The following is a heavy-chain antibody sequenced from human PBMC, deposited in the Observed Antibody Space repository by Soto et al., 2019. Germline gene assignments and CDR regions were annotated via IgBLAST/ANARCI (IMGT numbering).Heavy chain of an antibody. CDR2: ISYDGSNK. Sequence: QVQLVESGGGVVQPGRSLRLSCAASGFTFSSYGMHWVRQAPGKGLEWVAVISYDGSNKYYADSVKGRFTISRDNSKNTLYLQMNSLRAEDTAVYYCAKDLADYYGGNGYAFDIWGQGTMVTVSS. CDR1: GFTFSSYG. J-gene: IGHJ3*02. D-gene: IGHD4-17*01. V-gene: IGHV3-30*18. CDR3: AKDLADYYGGNGYAFDI.